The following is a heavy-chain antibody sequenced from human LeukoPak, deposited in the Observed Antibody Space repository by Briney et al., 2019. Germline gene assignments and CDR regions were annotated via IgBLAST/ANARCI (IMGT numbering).Heavy chain of an antibody. V-gene: IGHV3-30*18. D-gene: IGHD3-10*01. CDR1: GFTFNTYG. CDR3: AKVPYSDYGSGRPPFMDA. J-gene: IGHJ6*02. Sequence: GGSLRLSCEASGFTFNTYGMHWVRQAPGKRLKWLAVISYDERNKYYADSVKGRFTISRDNSRNTLYLQMSSLRAEDAAVYYCAKVPYSDYGSGRPPFMDAWGQGTTVAISS. CDR2: ISYDERNK.